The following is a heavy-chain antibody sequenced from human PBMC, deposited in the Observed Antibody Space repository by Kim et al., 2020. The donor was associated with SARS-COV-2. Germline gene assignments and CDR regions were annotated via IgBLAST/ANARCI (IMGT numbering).Heavy chain of an antibody. J-gene: IGHJ4*02. V-gene: IGHV3-23*01. Sequence: GGSLRLSCAASGFTFSNYGMSWVRQAPGKGLEWVSGISGSGGSTYQADSVKGRFTIARDNSNNMLYLQMNSLTAEDTAVYYCAKCHNSYGSGSYGNHFDYWGPGTLVTVSS. D-gene: IGHD3-10*01. CDR2: ISGSGGST. CDR3: AKCHNSYGSGSYGNHFDY. CDR1: GFTFSNYG.